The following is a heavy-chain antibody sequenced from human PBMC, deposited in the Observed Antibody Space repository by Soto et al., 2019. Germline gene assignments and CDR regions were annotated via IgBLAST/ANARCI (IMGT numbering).Heavy chain of an antibody. CDR1: GYTFTSYG. V-gene: IGHV1-18*01. CDR2: ISAYNGNT. D-gene: IGHD3-3*01. Sequence: GASVKVSCKASGYTFTSYGISWVRQAPGQGLEWMGWISAYNGNTNYAQKLQGRVTMTTDTSTSTAYMELRSLGSDDTAVYYCARSLLRFLTPFMFDPWGQGTLVTVSS. CDR3: ARSLLRFLTPFMFDP. J-gene: IGHJ5*02.